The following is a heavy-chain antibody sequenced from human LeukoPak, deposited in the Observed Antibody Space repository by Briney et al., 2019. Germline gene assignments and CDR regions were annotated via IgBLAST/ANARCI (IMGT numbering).Heavy chain of an antibody. D-gene: IGHD6-19*01. Sequence: PSETLSLTCTVSGGSISSSSYYWGWIRQPPGTGLEWIGSIYYSGSTYYNPSLKSRVTISVDTSKNQFSLKLSSVTAADTAVYYCARSRRLILTVANFDVFEMWGQGTMVTVSS. V-gene: IGHV4-39*07. J-gene: IGHJ3*02. CDR1: GGSISSSSYY. CDR2: IYYSGST. CDR3: ARSRRLILTVANFDVFEM.